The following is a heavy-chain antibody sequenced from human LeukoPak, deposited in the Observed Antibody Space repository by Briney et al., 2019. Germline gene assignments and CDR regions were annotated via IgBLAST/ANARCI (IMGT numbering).Heavy chain of an antibody. CDR1: GESFSGDY. D-gene: IGHD5-24*01. J-gene: IGHJ4*02. CDR3: ARARDEMPTPFDY. CDR2: INYSAST. V-gene: IGHV4-34*01. Sequence: SETLSLTCAVYGESFSGDYWTWIRQPPGKGLEWIGEINYSASTNYNPSLKSRVTISVDTSKNQFSLKLSSVTAADTAVYYCARARDEMPTPFDYWGQGTLVTVSS.